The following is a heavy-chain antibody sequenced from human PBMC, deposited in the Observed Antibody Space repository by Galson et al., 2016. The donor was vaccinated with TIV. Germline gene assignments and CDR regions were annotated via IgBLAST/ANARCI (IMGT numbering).Heavy chain of an antibody. CDR1: GYTLSHYY. CDR2: IDPLGGGT. J-gene: IGHJ4*02. CDR3: ATFSGARGPFVY. Sequence: SVKVSCKASGYTLSHYYMHWVRQAPGQGLEWVGVIDPLGGGTTYAPQFQGRVTMTRDTSTSTVYMELTSLKSDDTAVLYCATFSGARGPFVYWGQGTLVAVSS. V-gene: IGHV1-46*01. D-gene: IGHD2-15*01.